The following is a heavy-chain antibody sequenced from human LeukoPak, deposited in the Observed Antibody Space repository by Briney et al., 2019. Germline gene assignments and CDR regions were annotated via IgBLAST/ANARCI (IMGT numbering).Heavy chain of an antibody. CDR2: IDYSGST. CDR1: GVSISSSSHY. Sequence: SETLSLTCTVSGVSISSSSHYWAWIRQPPGKGMEWIGGIDYSGSTYYNPSLESRVTISVDTSKKQFSLKLISVTAADTAVYYCARHGDSTGSDYYYGMDVWGQGTTVTVSS. D-gene: IGHD7-27*01. V-gene: IGHV4-39*01. J-gene: IGHJ6*02. CDR3: ARHGDSTGSDYYYGMDV.